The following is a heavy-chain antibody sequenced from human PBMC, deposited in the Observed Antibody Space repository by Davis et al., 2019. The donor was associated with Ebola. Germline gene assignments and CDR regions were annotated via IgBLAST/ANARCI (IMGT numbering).Heavy chain of an antibody. CDR2: ISGSGGST. Sequence: GESLKISCAASGVTLSDAWMTWVRQAPGKGLEWVSAISGSGGSTYYADSVKGRFTISRDNSKNTLYLQMNSLRAEDTAVYYCAKGRGAVAGYGMDVWGQGTTVTVSS. J-gene: IGHJ6*02. V-gene: IGHV3-23*01. CDR3: AKGRGAVAGYGMDV. D-gene: IGHD6-19*01. CDR1: GVTLSDAW.